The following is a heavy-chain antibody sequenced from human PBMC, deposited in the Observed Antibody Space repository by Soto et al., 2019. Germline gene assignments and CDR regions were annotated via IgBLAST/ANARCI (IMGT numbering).Heavy chain of an antibody. D-gene: IGHD6-13*01. J-gene: IGHJ6*02. CDR1: RITFSSTA. CDR2: ISYDGSNK. Sequence: LRLSCAASRITFSSTAMHWVRQAPGKGLEWVAVISYDGSNKYYADSVKGRFTISRDNSKNTLYLQMNSLRAEDTAVYYCAREIRYSSSWTVYYYYGMDVWGQGTTVTVSS. CDR3: AREIRYSSSWTVYYYYGMDV. V-gene: IGHV3-30-3*01.